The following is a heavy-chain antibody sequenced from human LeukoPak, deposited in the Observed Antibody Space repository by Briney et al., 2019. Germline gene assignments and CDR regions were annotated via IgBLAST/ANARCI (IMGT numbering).Heavy chain of an antibody. V-gene: IGHV1-69*05. D-gene: IGHD5-12*01. CDR1: GGTFSSYA. J-gene: IGHJ6*03. CDR2: IIPIFGTA. CDR3: ERRGYSGYDFDYYYYYMDV. Sequence: GASVKVSCKASGGTFSSYAISWVRQAPGQGLEWMGGIIPIFGTANYAQKFQGRVTITTDESTSTAYMELSSPRSEDTAVYYCERRGYSGYDFDYYYYYMDVWGKGTTVTVSS.